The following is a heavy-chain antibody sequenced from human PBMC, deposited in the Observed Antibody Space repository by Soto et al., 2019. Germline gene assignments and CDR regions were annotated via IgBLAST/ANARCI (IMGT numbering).Heavy chain of an antibody. Sequence: GSLRLSCAASGFIVSNNYMSWFRQAPGKGLEWVSVIYSDGRPYYADSVKGRFTISRDNSKSTLYLQMNSLRAEDTALYYCAKGRSYYYYYGVDVWGQGTTVTVSS. CDR2: IYSDGRP. V-gene: IGHV3-53*01. CDR3: AKGRSYYYYYGVDV. CDR1: GFIVSNNY. J-gene: IGHJ6*02.